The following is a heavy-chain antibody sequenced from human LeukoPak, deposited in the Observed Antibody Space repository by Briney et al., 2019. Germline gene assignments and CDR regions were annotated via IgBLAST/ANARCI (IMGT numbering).Heavy chain of an antibody. CDR2: ISAYNGDT. Sequence: ASVKVSCKTSGYIFAHNGISWVRQAPGQGPEWMGWISAYNGDTNYAQNFQGRVTMTRDTSTSTVYMELRSLRSDDTAVYYCARENYYDASGSPSASAPNDHWGQGTLVTVSS. J-gene: IGHJ4*02. CDR3: ARENYYDASGSPSASAPNDH. V-gene: IGHV1-18*01. D-gene: IGHD3-22*01. CDR1: GYIFAHNG.